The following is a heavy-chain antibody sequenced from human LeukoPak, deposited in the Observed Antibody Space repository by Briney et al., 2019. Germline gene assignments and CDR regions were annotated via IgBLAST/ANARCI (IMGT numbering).Heavy chain of an antibody. CDR2: ISYDGSNK. D-gene: IGHD3-3*01. V-gene: IGHV3-30*01. CDR3: ARGMGSITIFGVVITDNWFDP. CDR1: GFTFSSYA. Sequence: GRSLRLPCAASGFTFSSYAMHWVRQAPGKGLEWVAVISYDGSNKYYADSVKGRFTISRDNSKNTLYLQMNSLRAEDTAVYYCARGMGSITIFGVVITDNWFDPWGQGTLVTVSS. J-gene: IGHJ5*02.